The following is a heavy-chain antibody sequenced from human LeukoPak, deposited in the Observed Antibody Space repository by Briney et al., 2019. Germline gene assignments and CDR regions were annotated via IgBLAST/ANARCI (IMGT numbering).Heavy chain of an antibody. J-gene: IGHJ5*02. CDR2: IYYSGST. Sequence: SETLSLTCTVSGGSISSGDYYWSWIRQPPGKGLEWIGYIYYSGSTYYNPSLKSRVTISVDTSKNQFSLKLSSVTAADTAVYYCARDYYYGSGSYRWFDPWGQGTLVTVSS. D-gene: IGHD3-10*01. CDR3: ARDYYYGSGSYRWFDP. CDR1: GGSISSGDYY. V-gene: IGHV4-30-4*01.